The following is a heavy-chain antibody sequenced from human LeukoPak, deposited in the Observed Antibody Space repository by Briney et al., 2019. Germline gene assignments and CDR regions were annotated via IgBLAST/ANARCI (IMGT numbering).Heavy chain of an antibody. J-gene: IGHJ6*03. CDR2: ISRSSSSA. D-gene: IGHD3-10*01. V-gene: IGHV3-48*04. Sequence: GGSLRLSCAASGFTFTTYSMIWVRQAPGKGLEWVSYISRSSSSAYYADSVKGRFTISRENAKNSLYLQMNSLGAEGAAVYYCARRHYGPPGYYYYMDVWGKGTTVTVSS. CDR3: ARRHYGPPGYYYYMDV. CDR1: GFTFTTYS.